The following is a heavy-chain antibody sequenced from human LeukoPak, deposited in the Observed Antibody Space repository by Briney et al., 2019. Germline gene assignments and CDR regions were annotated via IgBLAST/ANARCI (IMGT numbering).Heavy chain of an antibody. Sequence: GGSLRLSCAASGFTFSNYAMHWVRQAPGKVLEWVALISYDGSNKYYADSVKGRFTISRGNSKNTLYLQMNSLRAEDTAVYYCAKGLSMVATTGFDYWGQGTLVTVSS. CDR1: GFTFSNYA. V-gene: IGHV3-30*18. D-gene: IGHD5-12*01. CDR3: AKGLSMVATTGFDY. J-gene: IGHJ4*02. CDR2: ISYDGSNK.